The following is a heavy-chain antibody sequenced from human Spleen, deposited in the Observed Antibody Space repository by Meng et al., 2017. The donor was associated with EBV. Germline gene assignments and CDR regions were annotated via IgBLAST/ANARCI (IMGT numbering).Heavy chain of an antibody. D-gene: IGHD5/OR15-5a*01. Sequence: QLVGGGRGQVKRSGPLFLPATGLGGSIISLYYWGWSRQPPGRGLEWIGSVHYSGSTYYSPSLKSRITVSVDTSKNQFSLRLTSVTAADTAVYYCARPFPSIVSPRLDPFGDWGQGTLVTVSS. J-gene: IGHJ4*02. V-gene: IGHV4-39*01. CDR2: VHYSGST. CDR3: ARPFPSIVSPRLDPFGD. CDR1: GGSIISLYY.